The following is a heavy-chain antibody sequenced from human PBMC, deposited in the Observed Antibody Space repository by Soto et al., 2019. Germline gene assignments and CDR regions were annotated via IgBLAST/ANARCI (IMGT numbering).Heavy chain of an antibody. J-gene: IGHJ4*02. V-gene: IGHV3-23*01. D-gene: IGHD3-22*01. CDR1: GFTFTTYA. CDR3: AKDWTSYTMIVMVMAY. CDR2: ISDSGGST. Sequence: PGGSLRLSCAASGFTFTTYAMSWVRQAPGKGLEWVSTISDSGGSTYYADSVKGRFTISRDNSKNTLYLQMNSLRAEDTAVYYCAKDWTSYTMIVMVMAYWGQGTLVTVSS.